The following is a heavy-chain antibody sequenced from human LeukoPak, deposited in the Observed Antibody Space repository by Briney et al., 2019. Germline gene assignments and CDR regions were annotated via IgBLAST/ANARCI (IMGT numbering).Heavy chain of an antibody. CDR3: ARAVVPAARFDY. CDR1: GGSISSGDYY. J-gene: IGHJ4*02. CDR2: IYYSGST. V-gene: IGHV4-30-4*08. Sequence: SETLSLTCTVSGGSISSGDYYWSWIRQPPGKGLEWIGYIYYSGSTYYNPSLKSRVTISVDTSKSQFSLKLSSVTAADTAVYYCARAVVPAARFDYWGQGTLVTVSS. D-gene: IGHD2-2*01.